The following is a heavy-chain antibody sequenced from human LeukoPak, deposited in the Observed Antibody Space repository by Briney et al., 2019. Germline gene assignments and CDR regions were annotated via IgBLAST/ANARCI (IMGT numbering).Heavy chain of an antibody. Sequence: GGSLRLSCAASGFTFSQYWMSWVRQAPGKGLEWVAIIWHDGSNKYYADSVKGRFTISRDNSKNTLSLQLRSLTAEDTAVYYCARGGYSGYDAIPDYWGQGTLVIVSS. J-gene: IGHJ4*02. CDR3: ARGGYSGYDAIPDY. D-gene: IGHD5-12*01. CDR2: IWHDGSNK. V-gene: IGHV3-33*08. CDR1: GFTFSQYW.